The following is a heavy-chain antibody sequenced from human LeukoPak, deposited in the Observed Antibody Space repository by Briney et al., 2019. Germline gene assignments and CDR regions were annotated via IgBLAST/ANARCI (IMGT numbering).Heavy chain of an antibody. D-gene: IGHD7-27*01. CDR3: ARAADWGSVAFDT. CDR1: GYSFTSYW. V-gene: IGHV5-51*01. J-gene: IGHJ3*02. CDR2: IYPGDSDT. Sequence: GESLKISCKGSGYSFTSYWIGWVRQMPGKGLEWMGMIYPGDSDTRYSPSFQGQVTISADKSTSTAYVQWSSLKASDTATYYCARAADWGSVAFDTWGQGTMVTVSS.